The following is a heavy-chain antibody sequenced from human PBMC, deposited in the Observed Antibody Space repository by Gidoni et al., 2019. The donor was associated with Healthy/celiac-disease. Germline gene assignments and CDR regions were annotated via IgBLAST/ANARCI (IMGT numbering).Heavy chain of an antibody. Sequence: EVQLVESGGGLVKPGRSLRLSCTASGFTFGDYAMSWFRQAPGKGLEWVGFIRSKAYGGTTEYAASVKGRFTISRDDSKSIAYLQMNSLKTEDTAVYYCTRGSIDTAMVTLMDYWGQGTLVTVSS. CDR3: TRGSIDTAMVTLMDY. CDR2: IRSKAYGGTT. D-gene: IGHD5-18*01. J-gene: IGHJ4*02. CDR1: GFTFGDYA. V-gene: IGHV3-49*05.